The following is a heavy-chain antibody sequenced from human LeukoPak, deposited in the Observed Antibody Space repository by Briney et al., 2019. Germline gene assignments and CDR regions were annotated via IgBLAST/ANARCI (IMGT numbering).Heavy chain of an antibody. Sequence: SVKVSCKASGYTFTSYDINWVRQATGQGLEWMGWMNPNSGNTGYAQKFQGRVTMTRNTSISTAYMELSSLRSEDTAVYYCARGRYYYDSSGTDAFDIWGQGTMVTVSS. D-gene: IGHD3-22*01. J-gene: IGHJ3*02. CDR1: GYTFTSYD. V-gene: IGHV1-8*01. CDR3: ARGRYYYDSSGTDAFDI. CDR2: MNPNSGNT.